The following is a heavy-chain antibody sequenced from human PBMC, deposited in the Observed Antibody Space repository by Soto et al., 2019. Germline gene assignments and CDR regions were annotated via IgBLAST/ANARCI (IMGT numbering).Heavy chain of an antibody. Sequence: SVKVSCKASGGTFSSYAISWVRQAPGQGLEWMGGIIPIFGTANYAQKFQGRVTITADESTSTAYMELSSLRSEDTAVYYCASKTQTKRIIVVVPAAINMDVWGQGTTVTVSS. V-gene: IGHV1-69*13. CDR2: IIPIFGTA. CDR3: ASKTQTKRIIVVVPAAINMDV. CDR1: GGTFSSYA. J-gene: IGHJ6*02. D-gene: IGHD2-2*01.